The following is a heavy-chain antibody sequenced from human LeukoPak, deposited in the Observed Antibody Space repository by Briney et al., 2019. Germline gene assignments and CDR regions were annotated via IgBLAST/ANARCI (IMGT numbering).Heavy chain of an antibody. V-gene: IGHV4-4*07. CDR3: ARDTYYYDSSDIVPLFDY. CDR2: FHISGST. Sequence: PSETLSLTCTVSGGSISSYYWSWIRQPAGKGLEWIGRFHISGSTKYNPSLKSRVTMSVDTSKNQCSLKLSSVTAADTAVYYCARDTYYYDSSDIVPLFDYWGQGTLVTVSS. J-gene: IGHJ4*02. D-gene: IGHD3-22*01. CDR1: GGSISSYY.